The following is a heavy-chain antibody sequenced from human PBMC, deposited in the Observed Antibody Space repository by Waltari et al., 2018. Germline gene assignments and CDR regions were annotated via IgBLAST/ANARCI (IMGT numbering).Heavy chain of an antibody. CDR2: IKQDGSEK. Sequence: EVQLVESGGGLVQPGGSLRLSCAASGFTFSSHWMSWVRQAPGKGLEWVANIKQDGSEKYYVDSVKGRFTISRDNAKNSLYLQMNSLRAEDTAVYYCARGHRYCSGGSCFGGGDFDYWGQGTLVTVSS. V-gene: IGHV3-7*01. J-gene: IGHJ4*02. D-gene: IGHD2-15*01. CDR3: ARGHRYCSGGSCFGGGDFDY. CDR1: GFTFSSHW.